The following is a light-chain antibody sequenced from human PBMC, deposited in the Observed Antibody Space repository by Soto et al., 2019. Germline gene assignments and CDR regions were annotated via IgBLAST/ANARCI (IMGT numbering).Light chain of an antibody. CDR1: SSDVGGYNY. Sequence: QSALTQPASVSGSPGQSITISCTGTSSDVGGYNYVSWYQQHPGKAPKLMIYDVSNRPSGVSNRFSGSKSGNTAYLTISGLQAEDEADYYCSSYTSSSTLVVFGGVPKLTVL. CDR2: DVS. CDR3: SSYTSSSTLVV. J-gene: IGLJ2*01. V-gene: IGLV2-14*01.